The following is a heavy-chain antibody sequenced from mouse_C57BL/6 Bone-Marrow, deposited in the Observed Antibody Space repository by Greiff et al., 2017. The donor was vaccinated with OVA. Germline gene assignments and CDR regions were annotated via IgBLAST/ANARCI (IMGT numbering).Heavy chain of an antibody. Sequence: QVQLQQPGAELVKPGASVKLSCKASGYTFTSYWMQWVKQRPGQGLEWIGEIDPSDSYTNYNQKFKGKATLTVDTSSSTAYMQLSSLTSEDSAVYYCARDSAVVFDYWGQGTTLTVSS. D-gene: IGHD1-1*01. CDR3: ARDSAVVFDY. CDR2: IDPSDSYT. CDR1: GYTFTSYW. V-gene: IGHV1-50*01. J-gene: IGHJ2*01.